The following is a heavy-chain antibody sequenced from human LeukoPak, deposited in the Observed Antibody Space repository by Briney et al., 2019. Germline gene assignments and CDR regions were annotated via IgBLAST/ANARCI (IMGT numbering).Heavy chain of an antibody. CDR2: VSGSGGST. Sequence: GSLRLSCAASGFTFSSYWMSWVRQAPGKGLEWVSAVSGSGGSTYYADSVKGRFTISRDNSKNTLYLQMNSLRADDTAVYYCASRTTYYYDSSGFSDYWGQGTLVTVSS. CDR1: GFTFSSYW. D-gene: IGHD3-22*01. V-gene: IGHV3-23*01. CDR3: ASRTTYYYDSSGFSDY. J-gene: IGHJ4*02.